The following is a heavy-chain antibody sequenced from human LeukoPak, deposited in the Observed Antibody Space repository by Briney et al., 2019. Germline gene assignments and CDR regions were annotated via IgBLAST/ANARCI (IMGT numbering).Heavy chain of an antibody. CDR3: ASETAYCGADCSYAFDI. CDR1: GGSVSTTSYY. CDR2: IFYSAST. Sequence: SETLSLTCTVSGGSVSTTSYYWSWIRQPPGKGLEWIGYIFYSASTNYNPSLTSRVTISVDTSKNQVSLKLTSVTAADTAVYYCASETAYCGADCSYAFDIWGQGTMVTVSS. V-gene: IGHV4-61*01. J-gene: IGHJ3*02. D-gene: IGHD2-21*02.